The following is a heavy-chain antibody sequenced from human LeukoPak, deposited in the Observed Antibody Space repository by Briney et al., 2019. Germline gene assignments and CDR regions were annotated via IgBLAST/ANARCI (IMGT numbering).Heavy chain of an antibody. CDR1: GGSISSYF. Sequence: NPSETLSLTCTVSGGSISSYFWSWIRQPAGKGLEWVGRIYASGSANYNPSLKSRVTMSVDTSKNQFSLKLSSVTAADTAVCYCARVAYDILTGYLYYFDYWGQGTLVTVSS. D-gene: IGHD3-9*01. CDR3: ARVAYDILTGYLYYFDY. V-gene: IGHV4-4*07. J-gene: IGHJ4*02. CDR2: IYASGSA.